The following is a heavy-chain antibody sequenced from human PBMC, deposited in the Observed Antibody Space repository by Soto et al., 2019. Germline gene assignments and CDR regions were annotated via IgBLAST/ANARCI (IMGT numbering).Heavy chain of an antibody. Sequence: GSLRLSCTASGFSPSSYTMNWVRQAPGKGLEWVSSISNSSTYIYYADSVKGRFTISRDNAKDSLYLQMNRLRAEDTAVYYCASDPGEDFHWSHGFDIWGQGTMVTVSS. CDR2: ISNSSTYI. J-gene: IGHJ3*02. CDR1: GFSPSSYT. D-gene: IGHD3-9*01. CDR3: ASDPGEDFHWSHGFDI. V-gene: IGHV3-21*06.